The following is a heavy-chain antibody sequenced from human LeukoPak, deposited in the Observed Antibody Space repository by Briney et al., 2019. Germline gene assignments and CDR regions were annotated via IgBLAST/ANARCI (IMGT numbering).Heavy chain of an antibody. V-gene: IGHV4-39*01. Sequence: PSETLSLTCAVSGGSFSSSTYYWGWIRQPPGKGLEWIGSIYYSGSPYYNPSLKSRVTISVDTSKNQFSLNLSSVTAADTAVYYCARSVLRYFDWLPNMNHPFDPWGQGTLVTVSS. J-gene: IGHJ5*02. D-gene: IGHD3-9*01. CDR2: IYYSGSP. CDR1: GGSFSSSTYY. CDR3: ARSVLRYFDWLPNMNHPFDP.